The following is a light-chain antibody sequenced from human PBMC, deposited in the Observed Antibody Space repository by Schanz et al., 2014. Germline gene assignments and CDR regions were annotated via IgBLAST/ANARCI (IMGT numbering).Light chain of an antibody. CDR3: HQYGTSWWT. Sequence: EIVLTQSPGALSLSPGERATFSCRASQRVNTNFLAWYQQKPGQAPRLLIDAASTRVTGVPDRFRGSGSVTKFTLTISSLEPEDSAVYYCHQYGTSWWTFGQGTKVEVK. CDR1: QRVNTNF. V-gene: IGKV3-20*01. J-gene: IGKJ1*01. CDR2: AAS.